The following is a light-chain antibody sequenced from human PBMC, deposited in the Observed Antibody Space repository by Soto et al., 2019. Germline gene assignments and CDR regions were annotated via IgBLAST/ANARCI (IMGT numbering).Light chain of an antibody. CDR3: KQSSAFPHT. J-gene: IGKJ4*01. V-gene: IGKV1-27*01. CDR2: AAS. Sequence: MHMTHSPSSLSASLSYRSPITCRSSQGISNYLAWYQQKPGKVPKLLIYAASTLQSGVPSRFSGSGSGTDFTLTISSLQPEDFATYFCKQSSAFPHTFGGGTKVDI. CDR1: QGISNY.